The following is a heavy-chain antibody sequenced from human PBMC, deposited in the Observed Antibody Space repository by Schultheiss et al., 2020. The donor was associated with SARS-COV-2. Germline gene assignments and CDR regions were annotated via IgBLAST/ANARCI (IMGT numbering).Heavy chain of an antibody. D-gene: IGHD3-3*01. V-gene: IGHV3-30-3*01. CDR1: GFTFSSYA. CDR3: AKAHLRFLEWLLLIPKPGRPRYYYYGMDV. CDR2: ISYDGSNK. Sequence: GGSLRLSCAASGFTFSSYAMHWVRQAPGKGLEWVAVISYDGSNKYYADSVKGRFTISRDNSKNTLYLQMNSLRAEDTAVYYCAKAHLRFLEWLLLIPKPGRPRYYYYGMDVWGQGTTVTVSS. J-gene: IGHJ6*02.